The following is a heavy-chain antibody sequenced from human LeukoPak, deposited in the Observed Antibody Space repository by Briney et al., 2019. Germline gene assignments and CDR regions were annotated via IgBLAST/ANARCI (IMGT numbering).Heavy chain of an antibody. CDR1: GGSISSGGYS. CDR2: IYHSGST. D-gene: IGHD3-22*01. J-gene: IGHJ4*02. CDR3: ARGSSGMLDY. V-gene: IGHV4-30-2*01. Sequence: SETLSLTCAVSGGSISSGGYSWSWIRQPPGKGLEWIGYIYHSGSTYYNPSLKSRVTISVDRSKNQFSLKLSSVTAADTAVYYCARGSSGMLDYWGQGTLVTVSS.